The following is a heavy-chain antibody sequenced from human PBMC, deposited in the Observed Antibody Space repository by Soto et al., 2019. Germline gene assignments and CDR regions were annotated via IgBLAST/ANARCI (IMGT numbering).Heavy chain of an antibody. CDR2: IYYSGST. CDR3: ARDQGGGYSGYDFGLDP. J-gene: IGHJ5*02. D-gene: IGHD5-12*01. CDR1: GGSISSYY. V-gene: IGHV4-59*01. Sequence: SETLSLTCTVSGGSISSYYWSWIRQPPGKGLEWIGYIYYSGSTNYNPSLKSRVTISVDTSKNQFSLKLSSVTAADTAVYYCARDQGGGYSGYDFGLDPLGQGTLVTGS.